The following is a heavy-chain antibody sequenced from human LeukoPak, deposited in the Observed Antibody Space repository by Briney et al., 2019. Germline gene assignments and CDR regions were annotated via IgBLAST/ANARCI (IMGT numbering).Heavy chain of an antibody. CDR1: GFTFSSYG. CDR2: IRYDGSNK. Sequence: QSGGSLRLSCAASGFTFSSYGMHWVRQAPGKGLEWVAFIRYDGSNKYYADSVKGRFTISRDNSKNTLYLQMNSLRAEDTAVYYCAKDRRVLGIGGLYYFDYWGQGTLVTVSS. V-gene: IGHV3-30*02. D-gene: IGHD3-16*01. CDR3: AKDRRVLGIGGLYYFDY. J-gene: IGHJ4*02.